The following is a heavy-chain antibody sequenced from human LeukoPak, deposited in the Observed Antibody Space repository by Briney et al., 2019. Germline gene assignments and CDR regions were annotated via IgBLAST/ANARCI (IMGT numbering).Heavy chain of an antibody. J-gene: IGHJ4*02. Sequence: PGGSLRLSCAASGFSFSGYRMNWVRQAPGKGLEWVSYISRSSSAIYYADSVKGRFTISRDNAKNSLFLQMNSLRDEDTAVYYCARSLPGEQGLLVFAYWGRGPRAPVPS. V-gene: IGHV3-48*02. CDR1: GFSFSGYR. CDR2: ISRSSSAI. CDR3: ARSLPGEQGLLVFAY. D-gene: IGHD6-19*01.